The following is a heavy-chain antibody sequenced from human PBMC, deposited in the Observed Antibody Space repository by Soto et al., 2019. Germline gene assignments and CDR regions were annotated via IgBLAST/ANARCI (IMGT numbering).Heavy chain of an antibody. Sequence: GGSLRLSCTASGFTFSDYAMTWVRQAPGKGLEWVSTISGGSSVAYYGDSVKGRFTISRDNAKKTLFLQLNRLSAEDTATYYCAKVLSKNYYYPFDFWGQGTQVTVSS. CDR1: GFTFSDYA. V-gene: IGHV3-23*01. J-gene: IGHJ4*02. D-gene: IGHD3-10*01. CDR2: ISGGSSVA. CDR3: AKVLSKNYYYPFDF.